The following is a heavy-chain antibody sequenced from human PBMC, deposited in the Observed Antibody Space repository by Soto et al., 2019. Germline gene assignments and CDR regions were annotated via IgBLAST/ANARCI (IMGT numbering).Heavy chain of an antibody. CDR2: INPSGGST. Sequence: QVQLVQSGAEVKKPGASVKVSCKASGYTFTSYYMHWVRQAPGQGLEWMGIINPSGGSTSYAQKFQGRVTMTRDTSTSTVYMELSSLRSEDTAVDYCARDRTAAASYYYYYYGMDVWGQGTTVTVSS. CDR1: GYTFTSYY. V-gene: IGHV1-46*01. D-gene: IGHD6-13*01. J-gene: IGHJ6*02. CDR3: ARDRTAAASYYYYYYGMDV.